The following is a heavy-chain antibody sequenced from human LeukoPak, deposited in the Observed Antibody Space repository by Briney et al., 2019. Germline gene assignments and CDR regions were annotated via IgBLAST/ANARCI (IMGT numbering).Heavy chain of an antibody. J-gene: IGHJ6*02. V-gene: IGHV1-8*01. CDR3: AXXXXXXXXAALSEGGYYYGMDV. CDR1: GYTFTSYD. Sequence: GASVKVSCKASGYTFTSYDINWVRQATGQGLEWMGWMNPNSGNTGYAQKFQGRVTMTRNTSISTAYMELSSLRSEDTAVYYCAXXXXXXXXAALSEGGYYYGMDVWGQGTTVTVSS. CDR2: MNPNSGNT. D-gene: IGHD2-15*01.